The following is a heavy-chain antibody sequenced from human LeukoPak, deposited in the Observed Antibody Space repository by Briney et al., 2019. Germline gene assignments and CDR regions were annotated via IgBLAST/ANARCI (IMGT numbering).Heavy chain of an antibody. V-gene: IGHV3-33*01. CDR2: IWHDGNNK. CDR3: ARDSGDSSGYYPGY. Sequence: PGGSLRLSCATSGFAFSTQGMHWVRQAPGKGLEWVAAIWHDGNNKYYVDSVKGRFTISGDNSKNTVYLQMNSLRVEDTAVYYCARDSGDSSGYYPGYWGQGTLVTVSS. J-gene: IGHJ4*02. D-gene: IGHD3-22*01. CDR1: GFAFSTQG.